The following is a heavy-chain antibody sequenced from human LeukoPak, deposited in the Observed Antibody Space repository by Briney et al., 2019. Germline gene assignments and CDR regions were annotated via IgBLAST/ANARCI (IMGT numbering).Heavy chain of an antibody. Sequence: SGGSLRLSCAASGFTFSNAWMSWVRQAPGKGLEWVGRIKSKTDGGTTDYAAPVKGRFTISRDDSKNTLYLQMNSLRAEDTAVYYCARDSSSPYWYFNLWGRGTLVTVSS. J-gene: IGHJ2*01. V-gene: IGHV3-15*01. D-gene: IGHD6-6*01. CDR2: IKSKTDGGTT. CDR1: GFTFSNAW. CDR3: ARDSSSPYWYFNL.